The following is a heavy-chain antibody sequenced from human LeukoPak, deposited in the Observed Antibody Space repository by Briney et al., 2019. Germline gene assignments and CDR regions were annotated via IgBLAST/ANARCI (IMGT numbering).Heavy chain of an antibody. CDR2: ISGSGGSS. D-gene: IGHD2-21*02. Sequence: GGSLRLSCAASGFTFSTYGMSWVRQAPGKGLEWVSAISGSGGSSYYADSVKGRFTISRDNSKNTLYLQMNSLRAEDTAVYYCAKVSEILGGDIDSWGQGTLVTVSS. CDR3: AKVSEILGGDIDS. V-gene: IGHV3-23*01. J-gene: IGHJ4*02. CDR1: GFTFSTYG.